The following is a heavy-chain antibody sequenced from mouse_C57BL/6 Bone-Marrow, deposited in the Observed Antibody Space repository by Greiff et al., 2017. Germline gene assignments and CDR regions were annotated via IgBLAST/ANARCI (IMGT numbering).Heavy chain of an antibody. D-gene: IGHD1-1*01. CDR3: ARPYYGSSWRAMDY. Sequence: VQLQQSGPVLVKPGASVKMSCKASGYTFTDYYMNWVKQSHGKSLEWIGVINPYNGGTSYNQKFKGKATLTVDKSSSPAYMELNSLTSEDSAVYYSARPYYGSSWRAMDYWGQGTSVTVSS. CDR2: INPYNGGT. V-gene: IGHV1-19*01. J-gene: IGHJ4*01. CDR1: GYTFTDYY.